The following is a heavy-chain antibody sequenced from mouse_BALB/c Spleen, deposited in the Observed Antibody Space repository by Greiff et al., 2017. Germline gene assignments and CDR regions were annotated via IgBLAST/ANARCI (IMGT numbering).Heavy chain of an antibody. CDR2: ISYSGST. J-gene: IGHJ4*01. V-gene: IGHV3-2*02. Sequence: EVQLQESGPGLVKPSQSLSLTCTVTGYSITSDYAWNWIRQFPGNKLEWMGYISYSGSTSYNPSLTSRFSITRDTSKNQFFLQLNSVTTEYTATYYCARGYYAGYYAMDYWGQGTSVTVSS. CDR3: ARGYYAGYYAMDY. D-gene: IGHD2-1*01. CDR1: GYSITSDYA.